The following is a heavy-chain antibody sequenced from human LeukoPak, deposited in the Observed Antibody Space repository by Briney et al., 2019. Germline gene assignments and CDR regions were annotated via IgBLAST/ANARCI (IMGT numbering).Heavy chain of an antibody. CDR1: GFTFSYYA. CDR3: AKDPRGTASGSYSLSHPTNDY. V-gene: IGHV3-23*01. Sequence: GRSLRLSCAASGFTFSYYAMSWVRQAPGKGLEWVSSLSASGDRTFYVGSVKGRFTISRDNFQNTLYLEMNSLRVEDTAVYYCAKDPRGTASGSYSLSHPTNDYWGQGTLVTVSS. J-gene: IGHJ4*02. CDR2: LSASGDRT. D-gene: IGHD1-26*01.